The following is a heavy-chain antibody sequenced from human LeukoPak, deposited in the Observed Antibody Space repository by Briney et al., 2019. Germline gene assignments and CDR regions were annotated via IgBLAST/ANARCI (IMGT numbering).Heavy chain of an antibody. V-gene: IGHV4-34*01. CDR1: GGSFSGYY. D-gene: IGHD3-22*01. J-gene: IGHJ4*02. CDR2: INHSGST. CDR3: ARGRTPVYYDSSGYPFDY. Sequence: SETLSLTCAVYGGSFSGYYWSWIRQPPGKGLEWIGEINHSGSTNYNPSLKSRVTISVDTSKNQFSLKLSSVTAADTAVYYCARGRTPVYYDSSGYPFDYWGQGTLVTVSS.